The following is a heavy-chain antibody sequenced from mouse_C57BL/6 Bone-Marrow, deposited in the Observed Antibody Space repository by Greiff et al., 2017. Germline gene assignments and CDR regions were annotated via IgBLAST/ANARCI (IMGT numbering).Heavy chain of an antibody. V-gene: IGHV10-3*01. CDR1: GFTFNTYA. CDR3: VGEDGYFDV. Sequence: EVQLVESGGGLVQPKGSLKLSCAASGFTFNTYAMHWVRQAPGQGLEWVARIRRKSSNYATYHADSVKDRFTISRADSQSMLYLQMNNPKTEDTAMYSSVGEDGYFDVWGTGTTVTVSS. J-gene: IGHJ1*03. CDR2: IRRKSSNYAT.